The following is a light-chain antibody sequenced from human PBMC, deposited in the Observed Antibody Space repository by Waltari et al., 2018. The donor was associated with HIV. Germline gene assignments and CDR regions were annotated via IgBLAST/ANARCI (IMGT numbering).Light chain of an antibody. V-gene: IGKV3-20*01. CDR1: QSVTGSY. J-gene: IGKJ1*01. CDR3: QHYDNFHWT. Sequence: EILLTQSPGTLSLSPGQEATLSCRASQSVTGSYVAWYQQRPGHPPRLLIYGASSRTSGIPDRFSGSGSGIQFTLTIRRLEPEDFAVYYCQHYDNFHWTFDQGP. CDR2: GAS.